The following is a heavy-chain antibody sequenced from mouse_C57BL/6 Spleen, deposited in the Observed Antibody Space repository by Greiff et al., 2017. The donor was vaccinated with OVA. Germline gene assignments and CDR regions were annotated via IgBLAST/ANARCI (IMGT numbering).Heavy chain of an antibody. Sequence: EVQVVESGGGLVKPGGSLKLSCAASGFTFSDYGMHWVRQAPEKGLEWVAYISSGSSTIYYADTVKGRFTISRDNAKNTLFLQMTSLRSEDTAMYYCARGPSTISYYAMDYWGQGTSVTVSS. D-gene: IGHD2-1*01. CDR1: GFTFSDYG. J-gene: IGHJ4*01. CDR2: ISSGSSTI. CDR3: ARGPSTISYYAMDY. V-gene: IGHV5-17*01.